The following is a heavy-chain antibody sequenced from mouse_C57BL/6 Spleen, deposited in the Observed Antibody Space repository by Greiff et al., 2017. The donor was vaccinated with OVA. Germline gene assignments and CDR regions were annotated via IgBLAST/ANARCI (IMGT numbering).Heavy chain of an antibody. D-gene: IGHD1-1*01. CDR2: IYPGSGNT. J-gene: IGHJ3*01. V-gene: IGHV1-76*01. Sequence: VQLQQSGAELVRPGASVKLSCKASGYTFTDYYINWVKQRPGQGLEWIARIYPGSGNTYYNEKFKGKATLTAEKSSSTAYMQLSSLTSEDSAVYFCARSPLITTVVEGFAYWGQGTLVTVSA. CDR3: ARSPLITTVVEGFAY. CDR1: GYTFTDYY.